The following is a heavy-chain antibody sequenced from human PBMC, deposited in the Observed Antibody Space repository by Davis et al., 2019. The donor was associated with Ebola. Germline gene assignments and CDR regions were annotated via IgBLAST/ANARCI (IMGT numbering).Heavy chain of an antibody. V-gene: IGHV1-69*13. J-gene: IGHJ6*03. CDR3: ATRDSSSSWYYYYMDV. D-gene: IGHD6-6*01. Sequence: SSVKVSCKASGGTFTNYAISWVRQAPGQGLEWMGGIIPLFVAANYARKFEGRVTISADESTTTAFMELTGLRSEDTALYYCATRDSSSSWYYYYMDVWGKGTTVTVSS. CDR2: IIPLFVAA. CDR1: GGTFTNYA.